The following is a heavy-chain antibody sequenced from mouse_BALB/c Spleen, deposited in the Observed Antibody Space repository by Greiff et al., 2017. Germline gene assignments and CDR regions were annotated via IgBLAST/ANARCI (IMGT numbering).Heavy chain of an antibody. J-gene: IGHJ4*01. D-gene: IGHD2-10*02. CDR3: ARSYGKNYYAMDY. CDR1: GYTFTSYW. CDR2: INPSTGYT. V-gene: IGHV1-7*01. Sequence: VQLQESGAELAKPGDSVSMSCKASGYTFTSYWVHWVKQRPGQGLEWIGYINPSTGYTEYNQKFKDKATLTADKSSSTAYMKLSSLTSEDSAVYYCARSYGKNYYAMDYWGQGTSVTVSS.